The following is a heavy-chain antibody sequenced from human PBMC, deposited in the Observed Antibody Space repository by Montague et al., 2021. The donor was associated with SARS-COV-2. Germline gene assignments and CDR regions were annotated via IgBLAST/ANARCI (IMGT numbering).Heavy chain of an antibody. CDR2: IYRDDDK. J-gene: IGHJ2*01. CDR3: AHVGMACCGGSGSPKIKDWYFDL. V-gene: IGHV2-5*02. CDR1: GFSLSTSGVG. D-gene: IGHD2-15*01. Sequence: PALVKPTQTLTLTCTFSGFSLSTSGVGVGWIRQPPGKALEWLALIYRDDDKRYSPSLKSRLTITKDTSKNQVVLTMTNMDPVDTATYYCAHVGMACCGGSGSPKIKDWYFDLWGQGTLVTVSS.